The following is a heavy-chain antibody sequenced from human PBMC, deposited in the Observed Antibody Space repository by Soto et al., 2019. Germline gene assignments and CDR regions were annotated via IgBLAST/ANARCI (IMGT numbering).Heavy chain of an antibody. D-gene: IGHD2-2*01. CDR3: ARDIDTSSHFGWFDP. V-gene: IGHV3-33*01. CDR2: MWAGGRKE. J-gene: IGHJ5*02. CDR1: GFTFSNYG. Sequence: PWGSLRLSCVTSGFTFSNYGMHWFRQSRGKGLEWVAVMWAGGRKENYADSVKGRFTMSRDLSKNTLYLQMDSLRAEDTAVYYCARDIDTSSHFGWFDPWGQGTLVTVAS.